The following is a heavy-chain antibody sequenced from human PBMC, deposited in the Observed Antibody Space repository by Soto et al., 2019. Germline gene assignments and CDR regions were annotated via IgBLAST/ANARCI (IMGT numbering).Heavy chain of an antibody. CDR1: GFSFSNGW. V-gene: IGHV3-15*01. CDR3: TTYSTQTFCDGGPCYSVQTQIHDS. D-gene: IGHD2-15*01. Sequence: EVQLVESGGGLVKPGGSLTLSCAASGFSFSNGWMSWVRQAPGKGLEWVGHVKSKWVGGTTDYTATVKGRFTISRDDLKDTLYLQMNSLKTEDTAVYYCTTYSTQTFCDGGPCYSVQTQIHDSWGQGILVTVSS. J-gene: IGHJ4*02. CDR2: VKSKWVGGTT.